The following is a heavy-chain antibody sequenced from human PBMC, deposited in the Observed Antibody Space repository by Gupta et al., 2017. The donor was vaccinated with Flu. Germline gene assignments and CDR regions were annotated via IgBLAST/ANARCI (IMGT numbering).Heavy chain of an antibody. CDR3: ARVNEGGYDSIYGMDV. V-gene: IGHV4-34*01. Sequence: QVQLQQWGAGLLKPSETLSLTCAVYGGSFSGYYWSWIRQPPGKGLEWIGEINHSGSTNYNPSLKSRVTISVDTSKNQFSLKLSSVTAADTAVYYCARVNEGGYDSIYGMDVWGQGTTVTVSS. D-gene: IGHD5-12*01. CDR1: GGSFSGYY. J-gene: IGHJ6*02. CDR2: INHSGST.